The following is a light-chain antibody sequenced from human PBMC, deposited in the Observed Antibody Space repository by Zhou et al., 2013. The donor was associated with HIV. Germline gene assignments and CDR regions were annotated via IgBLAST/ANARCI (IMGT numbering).Light chain of an antibody. J-gene: IGKJ4*01. Sequence: EIVLTQSPATLSLSPGETATLSCRASQGVRNYLAWYQQKPGQAPRLLIYDSSTRATGIPARFSGSGSETDFNLTISSLEPEDFAVYYCQQYGSSPLTFGGGTKVEIK. CDR3: QQYGSSPLT. CDR1: QGVRNY. V-gene: IGKV3-11*01. CDR2: DSS.